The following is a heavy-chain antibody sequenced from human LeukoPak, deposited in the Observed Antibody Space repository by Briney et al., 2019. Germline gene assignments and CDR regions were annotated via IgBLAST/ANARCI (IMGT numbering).Heavy chain of an antibody. V-gene: IGHV1-2*02. CDR2: INPNSGGT. J-gene: IGHJ5*02. Sequence: VASVKVSCKASGYTFTGYYMHWVRQAPGQGLEWMGWINPNSGGTNYEQKFQGRVTMTRDTSISTAYMELSRLRFDDTAVYYCARHMTTANNWFDPWGQGTLVTVSS. D-gene: IGHD4-17*01. CDR3: ARHMTTANNWFDP. CDR1: GYTFTGYY.